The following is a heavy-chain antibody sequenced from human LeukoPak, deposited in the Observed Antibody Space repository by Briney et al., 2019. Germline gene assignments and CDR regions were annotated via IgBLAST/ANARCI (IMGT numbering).Heavy chain of an antibody. CDR1: GFTFSDYS. D-gene: IGHD4-17*01. Sequence: PGGSLRLSCAASGFTFSDYSMNWVRQAPGKGLEWVSYISSSSSTIYYADSVKGRFTISRGSAKNSLYLQMNSLRAEDTAVYYCARGATVTTTSAFDFWGQGTMVTVSS. J-gene: IGHJ3*01. CDR2: ISSSSSTI. V-gene: IGHV3-48*01. CDR3: ARGATVTTTSAFDF.